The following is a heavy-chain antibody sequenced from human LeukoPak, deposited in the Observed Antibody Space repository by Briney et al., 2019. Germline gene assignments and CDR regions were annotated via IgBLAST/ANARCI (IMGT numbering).Heavy chain of an antibody. CDR1: GGSFSGYY. Sequence: SETLSLTCAVYGGSFSGYYWSWIRQPPGKGLEWIGEINHSGSTNYNPSLKSRVTISVDTSKNQFSLKLSSVTAADTAVYYCANPARDFADSGAITWWGQGTLVTVSS. D-gene: IGHD4-17*01. V-gene: IGHV4-34*01. J-gene: IGHJ4*02. CDR3: ANPARDFADSGAITW. CDR2: INHSGST.